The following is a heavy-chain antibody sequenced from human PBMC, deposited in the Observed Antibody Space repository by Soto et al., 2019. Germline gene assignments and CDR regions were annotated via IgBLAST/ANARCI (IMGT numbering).Heavy chain of an antibody. CDR2: IWYDGSNK. D-gene: IGHD5-18*01. Sequence: PGGSLRLSCAASGFTFSSYGMHWVRQAPGKGLEWVAVIWYDGSNKYYADSVKGRFTISRDNSKNTLYLQMNSLRAEDTAVYYCARDSTAMVIGFDYWGQGTLVTVSS. CDR3: ARDSTAMVIGFDY. V-gene: IGHV3-33*01. J-gene: IGHJ4*02. CDR1: GFTFSSYG.